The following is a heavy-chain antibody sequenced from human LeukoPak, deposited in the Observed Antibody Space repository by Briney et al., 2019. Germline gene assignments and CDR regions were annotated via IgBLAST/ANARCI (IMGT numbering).Heavy chain of an antibody. J-gene: IGHJ6*02. D-gene: IGHD1-14*01. CDR3: ARDPPERNYYYYGMDV. CDR2: IIPIFGTA. Sequence: SVKVSCKASGYTFTSYDISWVRQAPGQGLEWMGGIIPIFGTANYAQKFQGRVTITADESTSTAYMELSSLRSEDTAVYYCARDPPERNYYYYGMDVWGQGTTVTVSS. CDR1: GYTFTSYD. V-gene: IGHV1-69*13.